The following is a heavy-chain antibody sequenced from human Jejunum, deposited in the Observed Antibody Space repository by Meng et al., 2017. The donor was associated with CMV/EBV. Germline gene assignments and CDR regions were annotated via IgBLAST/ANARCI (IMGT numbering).Heavy chain of an antibody. CDR1: VDSVSSNNAA. J-gene: IGHJ4*02. D-gene: IGHD2-2*01. CDR2: TYYRSKWSN. V-gene: IGHV6-1*01. Sequence: QVHLQQSGPGLVKPSQTLSLPCSIPVDSVSSNNAAWNWIRQSPSRGLEWLGRTYYRSKWSNDYAVSVKSRITVNPDTSKNQFSLQLNSVTPEDTAVYYCARLHCSSTSCSVDCWGQGTLLTVSS. CDR3: ARLHCSSTSCSVDC.